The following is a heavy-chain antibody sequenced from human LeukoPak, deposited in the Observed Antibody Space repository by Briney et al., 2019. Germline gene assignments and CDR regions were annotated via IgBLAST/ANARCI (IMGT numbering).Heavy chain of an antibody. D-gene: IGHD2-15*01. CDR1: GYTFTSYY. CDR3: ARSLRRVVVVVAATMAY. V-gene: IGHV1-46*01. J-gene: IGHJ4*02. Sequence: ASVKVSCKASGYTFTSYYMHWVRQAPGQGLEWMGIINPSGGSTSYAQKFQGRVTMTRDTSTSTVYMELSNLRSEDTAVYYCARSLRRVVVVVAATMAYWGQGTLVTVSS. CDR2: INPSGGST.